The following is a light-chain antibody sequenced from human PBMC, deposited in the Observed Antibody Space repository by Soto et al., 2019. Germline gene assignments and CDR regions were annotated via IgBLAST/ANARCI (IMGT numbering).Light chain of an antibody. CDR2: AAS. CDR1: QTVSSSY. CDR3: QQRSSWPIT. J-gene: IGKJ5*01. V-gene: IGKV3-11*01. Sequence: EIVLTQSPGTLSLSPGERATLSCRASQTVSSSYLGWYQQKAGQAPRLLIYAASNRATGIPARFSGSGSGTDFTLTISSLEPEDFAVYYCQQRSSWPITFGQGTRLEIK.